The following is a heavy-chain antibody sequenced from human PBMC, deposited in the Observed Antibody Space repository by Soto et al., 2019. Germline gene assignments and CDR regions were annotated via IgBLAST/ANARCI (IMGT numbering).Heavy chain of an antibody. CDR2: VKSKTEGGTG. CDR1: GFTFNNDF. V-gene: IGHV3-15*01. D-gene: IGHD6-19*01. CDR3: AAMTGHSSVWSDN. Sequence: VQLVESGGGLVKPGGSLRLSCAASGFTFNNDFMSWVRQAPGKGLEWVCRVKSKTEGGTGDYAAPVKGRFTIARDDSIHTLYLQMNRPTTEATAVYYCAAMTGHSSVWSDNWGQGTLVTVSS. J-gene: IGHJ4*02.